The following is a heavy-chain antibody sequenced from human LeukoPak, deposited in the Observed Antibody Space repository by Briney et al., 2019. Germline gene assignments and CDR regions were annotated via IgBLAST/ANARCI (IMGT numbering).Heavy chain of an antibody. D-gene: IGHD6-6*01. Sequence: PSETLSLTCTVSVGSVSSGSYYWSWIRQPPGRGLEWIGYIYHSGSTYYNPSLKSRVTISVDRSKNQFSLKLSSVTAADTAVYYCARTSIAARRANAFDIWGQGTMVTVSS. J-gene: IGHJ3*02. CDR3: ARTSIAARRANAFDI. CDR1: VGSVSSGSYY. V-gene: IGHV4-30-2*01. CDR2: IYHSGST.